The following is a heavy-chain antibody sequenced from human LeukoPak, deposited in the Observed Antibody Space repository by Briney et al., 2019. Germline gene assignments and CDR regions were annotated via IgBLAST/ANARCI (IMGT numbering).Heavy chain of an antibody. CDR2: MNPNSGNT. D-gene: IGHD2-2*02. CDR3: ARATRDCSSASCYNY. J-gene: IGHJ4*02. V-gene: IGHV1-8*01. Sequence: ASVKVSCKASGYTFTSYDINWARQATGQGLEGMGWMNPNSGNTGYAQKFQGRVTMTRNTPISTAYMELSSLGSEDTAVYYCARATRDCSSASCYNYWGQGTLVTVSS. CDR1: GYTFTSYD.